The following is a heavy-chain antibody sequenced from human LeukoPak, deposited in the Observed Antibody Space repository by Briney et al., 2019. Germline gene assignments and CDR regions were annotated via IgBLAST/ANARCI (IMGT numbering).Heavy chain of an antibody. V-gene: IGHV3-21*01. CDR3: ARAYYYGSGSPSNEGYYYGMDV. D-gene: IGHD3-10*01. CDR2: ISSSSSYI. J-gene: IGHJ6*02. CDR1: GFTFSSYS. Sequence: GGSLRLSCAASGFTFSSYSMNWVRQAPGTGLEWVSSISSSSSYIYYADSVKGRFTISRDNAKNSLYLQMNSLRAEDTAVYYCARAYYYGSGSPSNEGYYYGMDVWGQGTTVTVSS.